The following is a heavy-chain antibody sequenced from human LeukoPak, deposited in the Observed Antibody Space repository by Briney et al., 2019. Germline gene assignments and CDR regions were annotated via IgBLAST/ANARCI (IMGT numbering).Heavy chain of an antibody. CDR2: IYTNGGA. CDR3: AREPPGY. CDR1: GGSVTSGNYY. Sequence: SQTLSLTCTVSGGSVTSGNYYWNWSRQPAGKGLEWIGRIYTNGGASYNPSLKSRVTISIDASKNQFSLKLSSVTAADTAVYYCAREPPGYWGQGILVTVSS. V-gene: IGHV4-61*02. J-gene: IGHJ4*02.